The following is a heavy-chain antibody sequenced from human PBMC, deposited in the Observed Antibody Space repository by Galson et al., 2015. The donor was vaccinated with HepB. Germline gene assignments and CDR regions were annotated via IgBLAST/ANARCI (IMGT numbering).Heavy chain of an antibody. CDR3: ASSTYYYDSSGRFDY. D-gene: IGHD3-22*01. V-gene: IGHV5-10-1*01. CDR1: GYSFTSYW. J-gene: IGHJ4*02. Sequence: QSGAEVKKPGESLRISRKGSGYSFTSYWISWVRQMPGKGLEWMGRIDPSDSYTNYSPSFQGHVTISADKSISTAYLQWSSLKASDTAMYYCASSTYYYDSSGRFDYWGQGTLVTVSS. CDR2: IDPSDSYT.